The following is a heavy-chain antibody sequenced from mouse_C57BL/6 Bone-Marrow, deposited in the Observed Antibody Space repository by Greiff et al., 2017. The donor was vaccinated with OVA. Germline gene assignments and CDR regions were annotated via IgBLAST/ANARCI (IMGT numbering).Heavy chain of an antibody. CDR3: ARDSNYGLWYFDV. Sequence: VQLQQPGAELVKPGASVKLSCKASGYTFTSYWMQWVKQRPGQGLEWIGEIDPSDSYTNYNQKFKGKATLTVDTSSRTAYMQLSSLTSEDSAVYYCARDSNYGLWYFDVWGTGTTVTVSS. J-gene: IGHJ1*03. V-gene: IGHV1-50*01. CDR2: IDPSDSYT. CDR1: GYTFTSYW. D-gene: IGHD2-5*01.